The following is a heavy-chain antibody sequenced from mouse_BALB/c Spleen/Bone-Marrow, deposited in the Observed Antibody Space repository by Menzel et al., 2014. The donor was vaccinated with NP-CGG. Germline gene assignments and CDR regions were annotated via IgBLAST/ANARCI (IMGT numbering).Heavy chain of an antibody. V-gene: IGHV1-18*01. CDR3: ARGKNFYYGYAWFAY. Sequence: VQLQQSGPELVKPGASVKISCKTSGYTFTEYTMHWVKQSHGKSLEWIGGINPNNGGTSYNQKFKGKATLTVDKSSSTAFMELRSLASEDSAVCYCARGKNFYYGYAWFAYWGQGTLVTVSA. J-gene: IGHJ3*01. CDR1: GYTFTEYT. D-gene: IGHD1-2*01. CDR2: INPNNGGT.